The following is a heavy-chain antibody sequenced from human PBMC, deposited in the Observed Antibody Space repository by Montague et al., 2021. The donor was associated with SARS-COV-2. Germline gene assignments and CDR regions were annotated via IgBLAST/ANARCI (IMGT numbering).Heavy chain of an antibody. CDR3: ARVQGITMIVVVIGAFDX. J-gene: IGHJ3*02. D-gene: IGHD3-22*01. CDR2: IYYSGST. Sequence: TPSLTCTVSGGSISSGGYYWSWIRQHPGKGLEWIGYIYYSGSTYYNPSLKSRVTISVDTSKNQFSLKLSSVTAADTAVYYCARVQGITMIVVVIGAFDXWGQGTVVTVSS. V-gene: IGHV4-31*03. CDR1: GGSISSGGYY.